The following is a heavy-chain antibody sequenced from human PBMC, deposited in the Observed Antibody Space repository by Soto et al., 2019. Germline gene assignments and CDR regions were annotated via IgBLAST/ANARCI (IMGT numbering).Heavy chain of an antibody. CDR3: ARYVGYCSGGSCYWGASAANWFDP. Sequence: PSETLSLTCAVYGGSFSGYYWSWIRQPPGKGLEWIGEINHSGSTNYNPSLKSRVTISVDTSKNQFSLKLSSVTAADTAVYYCARYVGYCSGGSCYWGASAANWFDPWGQGNLVPVSS. V-gene: IGHV4-34*01. J-gene: IGHJ5*02. CDR1: GGSFSGYY. D-gene: IGHD2-15*01. CDR2: INHSGST.